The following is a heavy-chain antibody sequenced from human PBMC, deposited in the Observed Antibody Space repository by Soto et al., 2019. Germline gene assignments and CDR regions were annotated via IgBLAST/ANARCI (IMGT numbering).Heavy chain of an antibody. J-gene: IGHJ6*03. CDR2: INPNSGGT. Sequence: QVQLVQSGAEVKKPGASVKVSCKASGYTFIGYYMHWVRQAPGQGLEWMGWINPNSGGTNYAQKFQGWVTMTRDTSISTAYMELSRLRSDDTAVYYCARGIATVTTFYYYMDVWGKGTTVTVSS. V-gene: IGHV1-2*04. CDR3: ARGIATVTTFYYYMDV. D-gene: IGHD4-17*01. CDR1: GYTFIGYY.